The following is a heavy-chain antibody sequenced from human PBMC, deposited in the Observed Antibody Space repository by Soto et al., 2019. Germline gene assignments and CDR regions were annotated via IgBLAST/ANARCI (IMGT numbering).Heavy chain of an antibody. D-gene: IGHD1-26*01. CDR1: GFTFSSYG. Sequence: QVQLVESGGGVVQPGRSLRLSCAASGFTFSSYGMHWVRQAPGKGLEWVAVISYDGSNEYYADSVKGRFTISRDNSKNTLYLQMNSLRAEDTAVYYCAKDSEWELLAYYFDYWGQGTLVTVSS. CDR2: ISYDGSNE. CDR3: AKDSEWELLAYYFDY. J-gene: IGHJ4*02. V-gene: IGHV3-30*18.